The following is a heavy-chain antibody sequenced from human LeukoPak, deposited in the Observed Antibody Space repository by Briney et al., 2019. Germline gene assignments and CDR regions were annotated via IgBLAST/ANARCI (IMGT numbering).Heavy chain of an antibody. D-gene: IGHD2-21*02. CDR2: IYYSGST. CDR3: ARWTRCGGDCYWLDY. CDR1: GGYITSYY. V-gene: IGHV4-59*08. J-gene: IGHJ4*02. Sequence: SETLSLTCTVSGGYITSYYWSWIRQPPAKGLEYIGNIYYSGSTNYKPSLKSRVTISVDTSKNQFSLRLSSVTAADTAVYYCARWTRCGGDCYWLDYWGQGTLVTVSS.